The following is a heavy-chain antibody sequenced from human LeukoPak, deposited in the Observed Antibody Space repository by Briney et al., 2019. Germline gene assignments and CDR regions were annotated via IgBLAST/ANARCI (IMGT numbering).Heavy chain of an antibody. CDR2: IKQDGSEK. CDR1: GFTFSSYW. Sequence: GGSLRLSCAASGFTFSSYWMTWIRQAPGKGLEWVANIKQDGSEKYYVDSVRGRFTISRDNAKNSLYLQMNSLRAEDTAVYYCARDTGGGYGCYDCWGQGTLVTVSS. CDR3: ARDTGGGYGCYDC. D-gene: IGHD5-18*01. V-gene: IGHV3-7*01. J-gene: IGHJ4*02.